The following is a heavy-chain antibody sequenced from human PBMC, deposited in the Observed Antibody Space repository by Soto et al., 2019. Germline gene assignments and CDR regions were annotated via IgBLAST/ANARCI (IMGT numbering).Heavy chain of an antibody. CDR1: GGSVSSGGHY. J-gene: IGHJ4*02. D-gene: IGHD3-16*01. V-gene: IGHV4-31*03. CDR3: AGGRDS. Sequence: QVQLQESGPGLVKPSQTLSLTCTVSGGSVSSGGHYWSWIRQHPGQGLEWIGYIYNSGSTSYNPSLESRVVISVDTSKNQFSLKLSSVTAADTAVYYCAGGRDSWGQGTLVTVPS. CDR2: IYNSGST.